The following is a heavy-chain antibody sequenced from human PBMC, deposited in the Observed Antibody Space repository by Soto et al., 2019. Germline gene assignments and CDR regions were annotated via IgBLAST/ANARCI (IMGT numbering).Heavy chain of an antibody. D-gene: IGHD3-22*01. J-gene: IGHJ6*02. V-gene: IGHV1-18*01. CDR1: GYTFTSYG. Sequence: GASVKVSCKASGYTFTSYGISWVRQAPGQGLEWMGWISAYNGNTNYAQKLQGRVTMTTDTSTSTAYMELRSLRSDDTAVYYCARDRGTYYYDSSGYYGASIYYYGMDVWGQGTTVTSP. CDR3: ARDRGTYYYDSSGYYGASIYYYGMDV. CDR2: ISAYNGNT.